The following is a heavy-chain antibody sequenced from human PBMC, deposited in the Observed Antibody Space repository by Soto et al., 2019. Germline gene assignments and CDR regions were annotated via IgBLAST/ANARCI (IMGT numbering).Heavy chain of an antibody. D-gene: IGHD1-1*01. CDR3: AREGGYVDY. J-gene: IGHJ4*02. V-gene: IGHV4-39*02. CDR1: GGPIRSSSHY. CDR2: IDESGDS. Sequence: LSLTCTVSGGPIRSSSHYWGWIRQSPGTGLEWIGSIDESGDSYYNPSLKSRVTIFVDTSKNQFSLKLISVTGADSAIYYCAREGGYVDYWGQGTMVTVSS.